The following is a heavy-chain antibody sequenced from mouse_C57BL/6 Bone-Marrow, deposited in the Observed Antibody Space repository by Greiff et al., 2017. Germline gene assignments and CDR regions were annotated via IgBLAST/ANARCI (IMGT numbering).Heavy chain of an antibody. CDR3: AKGDGYYGVFAY. V-gene: IGHV3-6*01. CDR1: GYSITSGYY. J-gene: IGHJ3*01. CDR2: ISYDGSN. Sequence: EVKLQESGPGLVKPSQSLSLTCSVTGYSITSGYYWNWIRQFPGNKLEWMGYISYDGSNNYNPSLKNRISITRDTSKNQFFLKLNSVTTEDTATYYCAKGDGYYGVFAYWGQGTLVTVSA. D-gene: IGHD2-3*01.